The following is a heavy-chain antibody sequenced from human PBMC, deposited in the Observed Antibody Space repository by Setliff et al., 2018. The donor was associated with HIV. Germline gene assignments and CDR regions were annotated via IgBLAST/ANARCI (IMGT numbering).Heavy chain of an antibody. CDR1: GGSISSGDYY. CDR2: IYYSGST. Sequence: SETLSLTCTVSGGSISSGDYYWSWIRQPPGKGLEWIGYIYYSGSTYYNPSLKSRVTISVDTSKNQFSLKLSSVTAADTAMYYCASRIYYYDESRVLREEGFVPWGQGALVTVSS. D-gene: IGHD3-22*01. V-gene: IGHV4-30-4*08. J-gene: IGHJ5*02. CDR3: ASRIYYYDESRVLREEGFVP.